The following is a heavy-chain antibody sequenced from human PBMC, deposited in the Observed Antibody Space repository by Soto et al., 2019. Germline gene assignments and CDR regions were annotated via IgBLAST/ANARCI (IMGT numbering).Heavy chain of an antibody. CDR1: GGTFSSYA. Sequence: SVKVSFKASGGTFSSYAISWVRQAPGQGLEWMGGIIPIFGTANYAQKFQGRVTITADESTSTAYMELSSLRSEDTAVYYCARVSVGATSAFDIWGQGTMVTVSS. D-gene: IGHD1-26*01. V-gene: IGHV1-69*13. J-gene: IGHJ3*02. CDR3: ARVSVGATSAFDI. CDR2: IIPIFGTA.